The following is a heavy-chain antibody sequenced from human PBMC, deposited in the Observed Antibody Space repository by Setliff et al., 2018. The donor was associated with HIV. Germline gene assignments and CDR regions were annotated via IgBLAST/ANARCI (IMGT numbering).Heavy chain of an antibody. CDR1: GYTFTSYY. V-gene: IGHV1-46*01. D-gene: IGHD2-15*01. Sequence: GASVKVSCKASGYTFTSYYIHWVRQAPGQGLEWMGVIHPSGGSTSYAQSFQDRVTMTRDTSTSTVYMELSSLRSEDTAVYYCARVRYCSGGSCYGGAYWFDPWGQGTLVTVSS. J-gene: IGHJ5*02. CDR3: ARVRYCSGGSCYGGAYWFDP. CDR2: IHPSGGST.